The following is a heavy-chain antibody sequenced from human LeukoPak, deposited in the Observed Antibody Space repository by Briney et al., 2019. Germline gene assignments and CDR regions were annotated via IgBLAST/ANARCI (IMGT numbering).Heavy chain of an antibody. CDR3: ARVAAGYSVNYFDY. CDR2: ISYDGSNK. J-gene: IGHJ4*02. CDR1: GFTFSSYA. V-gene: IGHV3-30-3*01. Sequence: GGSLRLSCAASGFTFSSYAMHWVRQAPGKGLEWVAVISYDGSNKYYADSVKGRFTISRDNSKNTLYLQMNSLRAEDTAVYYCARVAAGYSVNYFDYWGQGTLVTVSS. D-gene: IGHD4-23*01.